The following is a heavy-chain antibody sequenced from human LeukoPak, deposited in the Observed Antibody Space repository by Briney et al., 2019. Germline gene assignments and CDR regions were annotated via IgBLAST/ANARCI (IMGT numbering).Heavy chain of an antibody. CDR1: GYTFTSYA. CDR3: ARDLRAGYQLPRENWFDP. V-gene: IGHV7-4-1*02. CDR2: LNTNTGNP. Sequence: ASVKVSCKASGYTFTSYAKNWVRQAPGQGLEWMGWLNTNTGNPTYAQGFTGRFVFSLDTSVSTAYLQISSLKAEDTAVYYCARDLRAGYQLPRENWFDPWGQGTLVTVSS. J-gene: IGHJ5*02. D-gene: IGHD2-2*01.